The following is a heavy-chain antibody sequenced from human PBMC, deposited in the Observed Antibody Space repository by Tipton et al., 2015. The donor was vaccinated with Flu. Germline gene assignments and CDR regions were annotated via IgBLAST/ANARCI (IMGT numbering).Heavy chain of an antibody. J-gene: IGHJ5*02. V-gene: IGHV4-39*07. CDR3: ARGQGANP. Sequence: TLSLTCTVSGGSISSSSHYWGWIRQAPGRGLEWVGSIYYTGYPYYNSSLKSRLAMSIDTSKKQFSLRLSSVTAADTAVYYCARGQGANPWGQGTLVTVSS. CDR2: IYYTGYP. CDR1: GGSISSSSHY.